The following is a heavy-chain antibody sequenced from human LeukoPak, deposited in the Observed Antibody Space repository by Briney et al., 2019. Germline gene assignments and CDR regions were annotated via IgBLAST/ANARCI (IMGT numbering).Heavy chain of an antibody. Sequence: GGSLRLSCVVSGFTFSDYAMTWVRQAPGKGLQWVSSVSFTGDRTYYADSVKGRFTISRDNSKNTLYLQMNSLRAEDTAVYYCAKDVPYYGSPRPSHYYYGMDVWGQGTTVTVSS. V-gene: IGHV3-23*01. D-gene: IGHD3-10*01. J-gene: IGHJ6*02. CDR3: AKDVPYYGSPRPSHYYYGMDV. CDR2: VSFTGDRT. CDR1: GFTFSDYA.